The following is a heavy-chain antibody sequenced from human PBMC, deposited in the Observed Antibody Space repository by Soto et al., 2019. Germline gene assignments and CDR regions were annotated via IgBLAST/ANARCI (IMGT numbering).Heavy chain of an antibody. V-gene: IGHV4-30-4*01. CDR3: ARERPDGARLDP. CDR1: GGSISSGDYY. J-gene: IGHJ5*02. CDR2: IYYSGNT. Sequence: SETLSITCTVSGGSISSGDYYWSWIRQPPGKGLEWIGYIYYSGNTYYNPSLKSRVTISVDTSKNQFSLKLSSVTAADTAVYYCARERPDGARLDPWGQGTLVTVSS. D-gene: IGHD6-6*01.